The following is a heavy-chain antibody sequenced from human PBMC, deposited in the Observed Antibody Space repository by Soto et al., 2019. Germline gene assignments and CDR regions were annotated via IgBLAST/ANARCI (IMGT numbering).Heavy chain of an antibody. D-gene: IGHD2-15*01. CDR1: GGSFTGHF. V-gene: IGHV4-34*01. CDR2: VSHSGNT. Sequence: SETLSLTCTVSGGSFTGHFWSWVRQPPGKGLEWIGEVSHSGNTKYYPSLRSRVTLSVDSSKNQISLALTSVTAADTAVYYCASPHRYCSGGGCYSSTMGYWGQGTLVTVSS. J-gene: IGHJ4*02. CDR3: ASPHRYCSGGGCYSSTMGY.